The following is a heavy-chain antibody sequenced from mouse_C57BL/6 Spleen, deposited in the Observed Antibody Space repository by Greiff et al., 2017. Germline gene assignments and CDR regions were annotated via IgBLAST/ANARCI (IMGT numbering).Heavy chain of an antibody. CDR1: GFTFSDYY. Sequence: DVMLVESEGGLVQPGSSMKLSCTASGFTFSDYYMAWVRQVPEKGLEWVANINYDGSSTYYLDSLKSRFSISRDNAKNILYMQMSSLTSEDTATYYCAREPAYYNNDGYWYFDVWGTGTTVTVSS. D-gene: IGHD2-5*01. CDR3: AREPAYYNNDGYWYFDV. V-gene: IGHV5-16*01. CDR2: INYDGSST. J-gene: IGHJ1*03.